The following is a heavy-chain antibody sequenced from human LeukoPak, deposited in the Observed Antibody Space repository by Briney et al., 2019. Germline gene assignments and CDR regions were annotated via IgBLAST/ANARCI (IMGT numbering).Heavy chain of an antibody. CDR2: ISSSGSTI. CDR3: ARDLGLHHAFDI. D-gene: IGHD3-10*01. J-gene: IGHJ3*02. CDR1: GFTFSDYY. V-gene: IGHV3-11*04. Sequence: KAGGSLRLSCAASGFTFSDYYMSWIRQAPGKGLEWVSYISSSGSTIYYADSVKGRFTISRDNAKNSVYLQMNSLRAEDTAVYYCARDLGLHHAFDIWGQGKMVTISS.